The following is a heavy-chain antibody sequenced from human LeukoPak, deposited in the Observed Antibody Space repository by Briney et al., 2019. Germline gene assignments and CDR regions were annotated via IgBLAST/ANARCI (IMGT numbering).Heavy chain of an antibody. J-gene: IGHJ4*02. CDR1: GGSIRSYY. D-gene: IGHD4-17*01. CDR3: ARTGSTVAMLYPFDH. Sequence: SETLSLTCTVSGGSIRSYYWSWIRQPPGKGLEWIGYIYYSGSTNYNPSLKSRVSISVDTSKNQFSLKLSSVTAADTAVYYCARTGSTVAMLYPFDHWGQGTLVTVSS. CDR2: IYYSGST. V-gene: IGHV4-59*01.